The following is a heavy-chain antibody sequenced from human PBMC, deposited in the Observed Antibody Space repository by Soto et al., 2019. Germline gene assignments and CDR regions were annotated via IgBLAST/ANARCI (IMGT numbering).Heavy chain of an antibody. D-gene: IGHD3-3*02. V-gene: IGHV3-48*03. Sequence: GGSLRLSCAASGFTFSSYEMNWVRQAPGKGLEWVSYISSSGSTIYYADSVKGRFTISRDNAKNSLYLQMNSLRAEDTAVYYCARTDDIFGELDSWGQGTLVTVSS. J-gene: IGHJ4*02. CDR3: ARTDDIFGELDS. CDR1: GFTFSSYE. CDR2: ISSSGSTI.